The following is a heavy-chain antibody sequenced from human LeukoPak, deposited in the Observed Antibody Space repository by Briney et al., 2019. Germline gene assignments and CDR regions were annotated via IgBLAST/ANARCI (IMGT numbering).Heavy chain of an antibody. Sequence: GGSLRLSCAASGFTFSNAWMSWVRQAPGKGLEWVGRIKSKTDGGTTDYAAPVKGRFTISRDDSKNTLYLQMNSLKTEDTAVYYCTTGVPAALLGAFDIWGQGTMVTVSS. CDR1: GFTFSNAW. CDR2: IKSKTDGGTT. D-gene: IGHD2-2*01. J-gene: IGHJ3*02. V-gene: IGHV3-15*01. CDR3: TTGVPAALLGAFDI.